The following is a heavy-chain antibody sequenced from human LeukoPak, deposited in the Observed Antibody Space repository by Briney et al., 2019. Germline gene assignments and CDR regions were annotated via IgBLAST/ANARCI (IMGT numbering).Heavy chain of an antibody. CDR1: GFIFTSYP. Sequence: GGSLRLSCSASGFIFTSYPMHWVRQAPGKGLEYVAVVNNNGGTTYYADSVKGRFTISRHNSKNTLYLQMSSLRPEDTAVYYCVRGWRNMDVWGQGTTVTVSS. CDR2: VNNNGGTT. J-gene: IGHJ6*02. V-gene: IGHV3-64D*06. D-gene: IGHD5-24*01. CDR3: VRGWRNMDV.